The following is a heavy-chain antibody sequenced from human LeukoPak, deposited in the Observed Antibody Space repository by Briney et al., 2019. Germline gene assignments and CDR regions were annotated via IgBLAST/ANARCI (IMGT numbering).Heavy chain of an antibody. D-gene: IGHD7-27*01. CDR1: GYTFTSYA. CDR3: ARGPPNWGFDY. V-gene: IGHV1-8*02. Sequence: ASVKVSCKTSGYTFTSYAMHWVRQAPGQRLEWMGWMSPNSGNTGYAQKFQGRVTMTRNTFINTAYMELSSLRSEDTAVYYCARGPPNWGFDYWGPGTLVTVSS. CDR2: MSPNSGNT. J-gene: IGHJ4*02.